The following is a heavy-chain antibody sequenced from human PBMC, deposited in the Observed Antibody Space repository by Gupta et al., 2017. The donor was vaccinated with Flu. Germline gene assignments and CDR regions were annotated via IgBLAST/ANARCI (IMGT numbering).Heavy chain of an antibody. CDR2: ISYDGSKK. D-gene: IGHD2-8*01. Sequence: HWVRQAPGKGLEWVAVISYDGSKKYYADSVKGRFTISRDNSKNTLSLQMNSLTPEDTAVYYYAKAQDIVLMVDALAGPVDYWGQGTPVTVSS. CDR3: AKAQDIVLMVDALAGPVDY. V-gene: IGHV3-30*18. J-gene: IGHJ4*02.